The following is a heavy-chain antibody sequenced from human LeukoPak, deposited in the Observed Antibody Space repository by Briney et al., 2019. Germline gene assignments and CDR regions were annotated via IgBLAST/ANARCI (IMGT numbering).Heavy chain of an antibody. CDR2: IPYDGSNK. D-gene: IGHD6-13*01. J-gene: IGHJ4*02. V-gene: IGHV3-30*04. CDR3: VRGAYSSSWLNFDY. Sequence: GGSLRLSCAASGFTFSSYAMHWVRQAPGKGLEWVALIPYDGSNKYYADSVKGRFTVSRDNSKNTLYLQMNSLRTEDTAVYYCVRGAYSSSWLNFDYWGQGTLVTVSS. CDR1: GFTFSSYA.